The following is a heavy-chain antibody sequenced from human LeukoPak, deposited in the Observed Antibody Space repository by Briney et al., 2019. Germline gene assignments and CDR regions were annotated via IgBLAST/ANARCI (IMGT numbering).Heavy chain of an antibody. V-gene: IGHV4-39*01. J-gene: IGHJ4*02. Sequence: PSETLSLTCTVSGGSISSSSYYWVWIRQPPEKGREWIGSIYYSRTTYYNMSLKSRVTISIDTSKNQFSLKLRSVTAADTAVYYCARFEWELPGDYWGQGTLVTVSS. D-gene: IGHD1-26*01. CDR2: IYYSRTT. CDR1: GGSISSSSYY. CDR3: ARFEWELPGDY.